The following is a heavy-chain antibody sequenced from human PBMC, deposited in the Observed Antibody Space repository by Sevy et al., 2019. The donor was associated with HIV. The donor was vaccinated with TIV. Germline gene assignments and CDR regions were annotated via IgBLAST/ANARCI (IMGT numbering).Heavy chain of an antibody. CDR3: ARGRGEQRADCFDY. V-gene: IGHV3-21*01. J-gene: IGHJ4*02. D-gene: IGHD6-25*01. Sequence: GGSLRLSCAASGFSFNIYSMNWVRQAPGKGLEWVSSIRGGGSYIFYADSVKGRFTISRDNAKNSLYLQMNSLRAEDRAVDYCARGRGEQRADCFDYWGQGTLVTVSS. CDR2: IRGGGSYI. CDR1: GFSFNIYS.